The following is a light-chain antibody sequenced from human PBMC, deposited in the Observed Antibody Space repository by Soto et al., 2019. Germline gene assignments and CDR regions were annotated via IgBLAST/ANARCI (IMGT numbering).Light chain of an antibody. CDR2: GAS. V-gene: IGKV3-20*01. CDR1: QSASSSY. Sequence: EIVLTQSPRTLSLSPGERATLSCRASQSASSSYLAWYQQKPGQAPRLLIYGASNRATGIPDRFSGSGSGTDFTLTISRLEPEDFAVYYCQQYGSSPKTFGQGTKVDIK. CDR3: QQYGSSPKT. J-gene: IGKJ1*01.